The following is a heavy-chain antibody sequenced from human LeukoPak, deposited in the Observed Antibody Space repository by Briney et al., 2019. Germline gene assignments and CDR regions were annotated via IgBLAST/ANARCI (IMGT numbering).Heavy chain of an antibody. CDR1: GYTFTSYG. D-gene: IGHD6-19*01. CDR2: ISAYNGNT. Sequence: ASVTVSCKASGYTFTSYGISWVRQAPGQGLEWMGWISAYNGNTSYAQKLQGRVTMTTDTSTSTAYMELRSLRSDDTAVYYCARDRGSGWLGNFQRWGQGTLVTVSS. J-gene: IGHJ1*01. V-gene: IGHV1-18*04. CDR3: ARDRGSGWLGNFQR.